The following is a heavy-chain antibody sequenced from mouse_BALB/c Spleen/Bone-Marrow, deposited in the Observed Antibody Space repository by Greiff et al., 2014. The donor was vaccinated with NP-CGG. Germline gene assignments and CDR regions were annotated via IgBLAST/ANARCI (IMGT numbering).Heavy chain of an antibody. J-gene: IGHJ4*01. Sequence: VKLMESGPGLVAPSQSLSITCTVSGFSLTSYGVHWVRQPPGKGLEWLGVIWADGSTNYNSALMSRLSISKDNSKSQVFLKMNSLQTDDTAMYYCSRITTATGAMDYWVQGTSVTVSS. CDR3: SRITTATGAMDY. CDR2: IWADGST. V-gene: IGHV2-9*02. CDR1: GFSLTSYG. D-gene: IGHD1-2*01.